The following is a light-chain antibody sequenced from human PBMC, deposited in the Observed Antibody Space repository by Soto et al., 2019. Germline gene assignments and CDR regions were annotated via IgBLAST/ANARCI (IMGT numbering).Light chain of an antibody. CDR1: QSISATY. CDR2: ATS. J-gene: IGKJ1*01. CDR3: QQYASLPRT. V-gene: IGKV3-20*01. Sequence: EIVLTQSPGTLSLFPGERATFSCRTSQSISATYLAWYQQKPGQAPSLLIYATSSRATGIPDRFSGSGSRTDFTLTISRLEPDDSAVYYCQQYASLPRTFGQGTKVEI.